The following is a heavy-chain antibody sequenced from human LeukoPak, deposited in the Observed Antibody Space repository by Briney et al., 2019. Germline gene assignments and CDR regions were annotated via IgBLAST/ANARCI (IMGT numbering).Heavy chain of an antibody. J-gene: IGHJ4*02. D-gene: IGHD1-26*01. CDR3: AKDHNGSYLDY. CDR1: GFTFSSYA. V-gene: IGHV3-21*06. CDR2: ISSSNSYI. Sequence: GGSLRLSCAASGFTFSSYAMHWVRQAPGKGLEWVSSISSSNSYISYADSVKGRFTISRDNAKNSLFLQMNSLRAEDTAVYYCAKDHNGSYLDYWGQGTLVTVSS.